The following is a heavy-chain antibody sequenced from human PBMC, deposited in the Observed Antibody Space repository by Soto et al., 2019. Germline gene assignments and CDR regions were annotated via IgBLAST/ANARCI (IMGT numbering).Heavy chain of an antibody. Sequence: EVQLVESGGGLVQPGGSLRLSCAASGFTVSSNYMSWVRQAPGKGLEWVSVIYSGGSTYYADSVKGRFTNSRDNSKNTLYLQMNSLRAEDTAVYYCASGTGYCSGGSCYTDYWGQGTLVTVSS. J-gene: IGHJ4*02. V-gene: IGHV3-66*01. CDR1: GFTVSSNY. CDR3: ASGTGYCSGGSCYTDY. D-gene: IGHD2-15*01. CDR2: IYSGGST.